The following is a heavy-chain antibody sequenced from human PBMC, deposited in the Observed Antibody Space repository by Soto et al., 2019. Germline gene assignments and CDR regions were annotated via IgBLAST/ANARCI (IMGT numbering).Heavy chain of an antibody. CDR3: GREYSIFED. V-gene: IGHV4-59*01. CDR2: INYSGST. CDR1: GGSISIYY. D-gene: IGHD4-4*01. J-gene: IGHJ4*02. Sequence: SLTLCLTCIVSGGSISIYYWHWIRQPPGKGLEWIGYINYSGSTSYNPSLKSRVTISVDTSKNQFSLKLTSVTAADTALYYCGREYSIFEDWGKGTLDPVTS.